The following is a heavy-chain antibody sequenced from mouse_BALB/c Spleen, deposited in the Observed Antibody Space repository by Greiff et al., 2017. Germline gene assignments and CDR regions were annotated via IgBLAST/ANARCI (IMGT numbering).Heavy chain of an antibody. V-gene: IGHV8-12*01. J-gene: IGHJ4*01. CDR2: IYWDDDK. CDR3: ARRGGVYYAMDY. Sequence: QVTLKVCGPGILQPSQTLSLTCSFSGFSLSTSGMGVSWIRQPSGKGLEWLAHIYWDDDKRYNPSLKSRLTISKDTSSNQVFLKITSVDTADTATYYCARRGGVYYAMDYWGQGTSVTVSS. CDR1: GFSLSTSGMG.